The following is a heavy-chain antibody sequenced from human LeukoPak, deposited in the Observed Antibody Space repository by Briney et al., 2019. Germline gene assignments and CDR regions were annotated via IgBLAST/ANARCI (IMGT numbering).Heavy chain of an antibody. D-gene: IGHD3-10*01. V-gene: IGHV4-34*01. Sequence: SETLSLTCAVYGGSFSGYYWSWIRQPPGKGLEWIGEINHSGSTNYNPSLKSRVTISVDTSKNQFSLKLSSVPAADTAVYYCASVQRRAMVQGVAAGHFDYWGQGTLVTVSS. CDR1: GGSFSGYY. CDR3: ASVQRRAMVQGVAAGHFDY. CDR2: INHSGST. J-gene: IGHJ4*02.